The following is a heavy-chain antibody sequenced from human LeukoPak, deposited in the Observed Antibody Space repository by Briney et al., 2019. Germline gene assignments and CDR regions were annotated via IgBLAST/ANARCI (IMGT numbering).Heavy chain of an antibody. CDR3: ARDSSSDQTSITMIVVVSMDV. CDR1: GFTFSTYW. D-gene: IGHD3-22*01. CDR2: IKQDGSEK. J-gene: IGHJ6*03. Sequence: GGSLRLSCAASGFTFSTYWMSWVRQAPGKGLEWVANIKQDGSEKYYVDSVKGRFTISRDNAKNSLYLQMNSLRAEDTAVYYCARDSSSDQTSITMIVVVSMDVWGKGTTVTVS. V-gene: IGHV3-7*01.